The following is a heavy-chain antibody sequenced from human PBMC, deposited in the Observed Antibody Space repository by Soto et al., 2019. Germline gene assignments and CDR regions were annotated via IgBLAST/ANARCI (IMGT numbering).Heavy chain of an antibody. CDR1: GFTFTSSA. J-gene: IGHJ4*02. D-gene: IGHD3-22*01. V-gene: IGHV1-58*01. Sequence: ASVKVSCKASGFTFTSSAVQWVRQARGQRLEWIGWIVVGSGNTNYAQKFQERVTITRDMSTSTAYMELSSLRSEDTAVYYCAADQSYDSSGYYLGGDDYWGQGTLVTVSS. CDR3: AADQSYDSSGYYLGGDDY. CDR2: IVVGSGNT.